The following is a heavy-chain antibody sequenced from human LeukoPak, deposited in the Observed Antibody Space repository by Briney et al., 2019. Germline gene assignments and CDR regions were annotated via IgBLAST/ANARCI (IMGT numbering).Heavy chain of an antibody. Sequence: PGGSLRLSCAASGFTVSSNYMSWVRQAPGKGLEWVSVIYSGGSTYYADSVKGRFTISRDNSKNTLYLQMNSLRAEDTAVYYCAKDEYQLLLPNYYYYYMDVWGKGTTVTVSS. D-gene: IGHD2-2*01. CDR1: GFTVSSNY. J-gene: IGHJ6*03. CDR3: AKDEYQLLLPNYYYYYMDV. V-gene: IGHV3-53*01. CDR2: IYSGGST.